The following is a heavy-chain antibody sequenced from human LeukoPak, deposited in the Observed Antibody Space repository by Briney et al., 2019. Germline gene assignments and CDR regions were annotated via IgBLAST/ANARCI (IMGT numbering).Heavy chain of an antibody. Sequence: GGSLRLSCAASGFTFNRHAMHWVRQAPGKGLEWVAVISGDGSNKYYADSVKGRFTISRDNSKNTLYLQMNSLRAEDTAVYYCARDNGYYYYYGMDVWGQGTTVTVSS. V-gene: IGHV3-30*04. CDR2: ISGDGSNK. J-gene: IGHJ6*02. CDR3: ARDNGYYYYYGMDV. CDR1: GFTFNRHA.